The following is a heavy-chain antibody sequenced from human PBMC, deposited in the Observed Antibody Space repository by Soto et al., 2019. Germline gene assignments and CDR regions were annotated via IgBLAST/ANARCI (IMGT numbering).Heavy chain of an antibody. CDR1: GGSFSGYY. D-gene: IGHD4-4*01. CDR2: INHSGST. Sequence: SETLSLTCAVYGGSFSGYYWSWIRQPPGKGLEWIGEINHSGSTNYNPSLKSRVTISVDTSKNQFSLKLSSVTAADTAVYYCASDGNTVTPYGGYYYYGMDVWGQGTTVTVSS. V-gene: IGHV4-34*01. CDR3: ASDGNTVTPYGGYYYYGMDV. J-gene: IGHJ6*02.